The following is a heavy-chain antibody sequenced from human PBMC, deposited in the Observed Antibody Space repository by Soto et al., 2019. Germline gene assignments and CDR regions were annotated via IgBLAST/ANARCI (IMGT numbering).Heavy chain of an antibody. CDR3: ARLLGYYDSRGYYPRSYFDY. J-gene: IGHJ4*02. CDR1: GYSFTSYW. CDR2: IYPGDSDT. D-gene: IGHD3-22*01. V-gene: IGHV5-51*01. Sequence: PGESLKISCKGSGYSFTSYWIGWVRQMPGKGLEWMGIIYPGDSDTRYSPSFQGQVTISADKSISTAYLQWSSLKASDTAMYYCARLLGYYDSRGYYPRSYFDYWGQGTLVTVSS.